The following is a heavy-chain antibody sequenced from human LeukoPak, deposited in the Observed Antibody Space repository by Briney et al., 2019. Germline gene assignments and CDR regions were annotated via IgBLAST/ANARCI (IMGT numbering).Heavy chain of an antibody. CDR2: IYPGDSDT. J-gene: IGHJ6*03. CDR3: ARHFHHYYMGV. Sequence: GGSLRLSCKGSGYSFTSYWIGWVRQMPGKGLEWVGIIYPGDSDTRYSPSFQGQVTISADKSISTAYLQWSSLKASDTAKYYCARHFHHYYMGVWGKGTTVTVSS. V-gene: IGHV5-51*01. CDR1: GYSFTSYW.